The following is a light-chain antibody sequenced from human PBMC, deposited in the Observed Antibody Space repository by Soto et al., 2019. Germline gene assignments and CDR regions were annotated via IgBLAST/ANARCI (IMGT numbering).Light chain of an antibody. CDR1: QDISNY. Sequence: DIQMTQSPSSLSASVGDRVSITCQASQDISNYLNWYQQKPGKAPKLLIYMGSNRASGVPHRFSGSGSGTHFTLEISRVEAEDAGVYYCMQTLQTPRTFGQGTKVDIK. V-gene: IGKV1-33*01. J-gene: IGKJ1*01. CDR3: MQTLQTPRT. CDR2: MGS.